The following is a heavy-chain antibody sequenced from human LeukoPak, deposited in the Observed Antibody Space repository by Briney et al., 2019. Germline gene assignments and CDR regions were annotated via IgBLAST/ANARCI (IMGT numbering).Heavy chain of an antibody. CDR2: IFHSGGV. V-gene: IGHV4-38-2*02. J-gene: IGHJ4*02. CDR3: ARVVASTSIDS. CDR1: GYSIISDYF. D-gene: IGHD2-15*01. Sequence: SETLTLTRIVSGYSIISDYFWGWVRQPPGKGPEWIGSIFHSGGVYYNPSLKSRVTLSVDPSKNRFSLKLTSVTAADTAIYYCARVVASTSIDSWGQGTLVTVSS.